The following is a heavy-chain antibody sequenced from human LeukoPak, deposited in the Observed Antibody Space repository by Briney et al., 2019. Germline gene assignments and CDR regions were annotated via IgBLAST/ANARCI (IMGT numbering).Heavy chain of an antibody. V-gene: IGHV1-2*02. D-gene: IGHD1/OR15-1a*01. J-gene: IGHJ4*02. CDR1: GYTFTSYD. CDR2: INPNSGGP. CDR3: AIEHFAGSLLDY. Sequence: ASVKVSCKASGYTFTSYDINWVRQAPGQGLEWMGWINPNSGGPNYAQKFQGRVTMTRDTSISTAYMELSRLRSDDTAVYYCAIEHFAGSLLDYWGQGTLVTVSS.